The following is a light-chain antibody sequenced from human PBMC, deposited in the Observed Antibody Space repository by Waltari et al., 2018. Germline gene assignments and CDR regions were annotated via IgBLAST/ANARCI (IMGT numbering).Light chain of an antibody. CDR1: QRKREY. CDR2: GAS. Sequence: DIQMTQPPSSLSASVGEKVTITCRASQRKREYLNGYQQKQGNAPKHLIYGASSLQSGAPSRVSGSRSGTDFTLSITSLQPEDSATYYCQQSYTFGGGTKVEIK. V-gene: IGKV1-39*01. CDR3: QQSYT. J-gene: IGKJ4*01.